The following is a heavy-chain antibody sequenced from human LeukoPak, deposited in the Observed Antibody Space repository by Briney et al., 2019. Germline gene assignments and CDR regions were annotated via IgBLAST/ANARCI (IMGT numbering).Heavy chain of an antibody. J-gene: IGHJ5*02. Sequence: SETLSLTCTVSGGSISSYYWSWIRQPPGKGLEWIGYNYYSGSTNYNPSLKSRVTISVDTSKNQFSLKLSSVTAADTAVYYCARVSPLGGWFDPWGQGTLVTVSS. V-gene: IGHV4-59*01. D-gene: IGHD3-16*01. CDR2: NYYSGST. CDR1: GGSISSYY. CDR3: ARVSPLGGWFDP.